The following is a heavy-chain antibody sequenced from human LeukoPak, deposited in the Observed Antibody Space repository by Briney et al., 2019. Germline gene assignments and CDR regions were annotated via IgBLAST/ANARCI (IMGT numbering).Heavy chain of an antibody. V-gene: IGHV3-23*01. CDR1: GFTFSGYT. D-gene: IGHD3-3*01. J-gene: IGHJ4*02. CDR3: ASHYASTFFGVVTPRDY. Sequence: GGSLRLSCAASGFTFSGYTLNWVRQAPGKGLEWVSTFSYSGDSTYYADSVKGRFTISRDNSKNTLYLQMNSLRAGDTAVYYLASHYASTFFGVVTPRDYGGQGTLVTVSS. CDR2: FSYSGDST.